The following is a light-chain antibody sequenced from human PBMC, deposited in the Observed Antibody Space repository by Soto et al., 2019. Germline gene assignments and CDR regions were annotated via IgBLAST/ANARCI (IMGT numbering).Light chain of an antibody. CDR3: YSAADNNRWV. V-gene: IGLV3-27*01. CDR2: KDS. CDR1: VLAKKY. J-gene: IGLJ3*02. Sequence: SYELTQPSSVSVSPGQTARITCSGAVLAKKYARWFQQKPGQAPVLVIYKDSERPSGIPERFSGSSSGTTVTLTISGAQVEDEADYYCYSAADNNRWVFGGGTKVTVL.